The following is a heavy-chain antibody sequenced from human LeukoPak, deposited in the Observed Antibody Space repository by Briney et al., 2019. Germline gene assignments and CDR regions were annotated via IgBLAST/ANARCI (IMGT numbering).Heavy chain of an antibody. Sequence: GGSLGLSCAASGFTFSSYGMHWVRQAPGKGLEWVAVISYDGSNKYYADSVKGRFAISRDNAKNSLYLQMNSLRAEDTAVYYCARDPGGGSSSWYNFSPYYYYYMDVWGKGTTVTVS. CDR3: ARDPGGGSSSWYNFSPYYYYYMDV. CDR2: ISYDGSNK. J-gene: IGHJ6*03. CDR1: GFTFSSYG. D-gene: IGHD6-13*01. V-gene: IGHV3-30*03.